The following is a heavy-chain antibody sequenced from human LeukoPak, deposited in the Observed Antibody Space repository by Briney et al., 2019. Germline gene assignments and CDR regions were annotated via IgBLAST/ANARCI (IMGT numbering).Heavy chain of an antibody. CDR3: ARLRGSRYYYYGMDV. J-gene: IGHJ6*02. D-gene: IGHD1-26*01. Sequence: GESLQISCKGSGYSFTSYWIGWVRQLPGKGLEWMGIIYPGDSDTRYSPSFQGQVTISADKSISTAYLQWSSLKASDTAMYYCARLRGSRYYYYGMDVWGQGTTVTVSS. CDR1: GYSFTSYW. CDR2: IYPGDSDT. V-gene: IGHV5-51*01.